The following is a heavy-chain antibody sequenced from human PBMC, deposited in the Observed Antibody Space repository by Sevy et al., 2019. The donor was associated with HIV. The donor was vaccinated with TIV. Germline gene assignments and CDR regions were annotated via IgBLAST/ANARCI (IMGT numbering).Heavy chain of an antibody. J-gene: IGHJ4*02. Sequence: GGSLRLSCAGSGFSFGTYSMHWVRQAPGKGLEWVAVIWYDGTKQYYADSVKGRLTISRNNSKNTMYLHMNALRAEDTAVYYWARGPDTEISLENVLRSFEWVFRGKSFDYWGQGTLVTVSS. CDR1: GFSFGTYS. D-gene: IGHD3-3*01. V-gene: IGHV3-30*04. CDR2: IWYDGTKQ. CDR3: ARGPDTEISLENVLRSFEWVFRGKSFDY.